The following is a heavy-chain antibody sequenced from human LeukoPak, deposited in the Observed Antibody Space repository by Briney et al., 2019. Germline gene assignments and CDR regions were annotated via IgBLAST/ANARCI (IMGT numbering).Heavy chain of an antibody. CDR2: INHSGST. D-gene: IGHD6-6*01. V-gene: IGHV4-34*01. CDR1: GGSFSGYY. Sequence: SETLSLTCAVYGGSFSGYYWSWIRQPPGKGLEWIGEINHSGSTDYNPSLKSRVTISVDTSKNQFSLKLSSVTAADTAVYYCTKTPTALVRGGYYFDNWGQGTLVTVSS. CDR3: TKTPTALVRGGYYFDN. J-gene: IGHJ4*02.